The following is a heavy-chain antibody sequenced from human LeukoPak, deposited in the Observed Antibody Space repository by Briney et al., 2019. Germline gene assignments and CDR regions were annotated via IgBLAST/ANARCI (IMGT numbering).Heavy chain of an antibody. D-gene: IGHD5-12*01. CDR3: AVRGYSGYHFDY. J-gene: IGHJ4*02. V-gene: IGHV3-21*01. CDR2: ISSSSSYI. Sequence: MSSETLSLTCAVYGGSFSGYYWNWVRQAPGKGLEWVSSISSSSSYIYYADSVKGRFTISRDNAKNSLYLQMNSLRAEDTAVYYCAVRGYSGYHFDYWGQGTLVTVSS. CDR1: GGSFSGYY.